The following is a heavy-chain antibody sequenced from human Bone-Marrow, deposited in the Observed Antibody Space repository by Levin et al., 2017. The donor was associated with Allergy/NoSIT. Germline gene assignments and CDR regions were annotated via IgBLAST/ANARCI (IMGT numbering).Heavy chain of an antibody. CDR2: LDGSSGKT. Sequence: TGGSLRLFCRISGFIFAEYAENWVRQAPGRGLEWVSSLDGSSGKTHYADSVKGRFTISREYSKDTLFLQMNSLRAEDTARYYCAKAETTVMLDYSYFDVWGEGTAVTVSS. CDR1: GFIFAEYA. CDR3: AKAETTVMLDYSYFDV. D-gene: IGHD4-17*01. J-gene: IGHJ6*03. V-gene: IGHV3-23*01.